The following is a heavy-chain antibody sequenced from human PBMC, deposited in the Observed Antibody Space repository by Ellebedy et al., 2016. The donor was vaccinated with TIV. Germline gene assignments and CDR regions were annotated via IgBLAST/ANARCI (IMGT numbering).Heavy chain of an antibody. CDR1: AYDFTNFW. CDR2: IHPRDSYT. D-gene: IGHD4-23*01. Sequence: PGGSLRLSCEGSAYDFTNFWISWVRQMPGKGLEWMGRIHPRDSYTNYSPSFQGHVTISADKSVSTAYLQWSSVKASDTAMYYCARHPVVLRGSGWIDPWGQGTLVTVSS. V-gene: IGHV5-10-1*01. J-gene: IGHJ5*02. CDR3: ARHPVVLRGSGWIDP.